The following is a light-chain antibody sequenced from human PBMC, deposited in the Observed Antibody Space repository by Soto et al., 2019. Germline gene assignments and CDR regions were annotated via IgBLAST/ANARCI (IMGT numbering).Light chain of an antibody. V-gene: IGKV1-12*01. CDR2: TAS. CDR1: RNIGDR. CDR3: QQSYSISPMT. J-gene: IGKJ5*01. Sequence: DIQMTQSPSSVSASVGDRVTITCRASRNIGDRLAWFRHKPGKAPQLLIQTASTLVRETPSRFSGSGSGTDFLLTINNVQPEDFATYYCQQSYSISPMTFGQGTRLEI.